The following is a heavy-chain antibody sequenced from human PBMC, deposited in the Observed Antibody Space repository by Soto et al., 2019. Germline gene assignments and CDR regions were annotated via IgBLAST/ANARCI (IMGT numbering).Heavy chain of an antibody. D-gene: IGHD7-27*01. Sequence: GGSLRLSCAASGFTFSSYWMHWVRQAPGKGLVWVSRINSDGGSTTYADSVKGRFTISRDNAKNTLYLQMNSLRAEDTAVYYCASSLLTPFDYWGQGTLVTSPQ. CDR3: ASSLLTPFDY. J-gene: IGHJ4*02. CDR2: INSDGGST. CDR1: GFTFSSYW. V-gene: IGHV3-74*01.